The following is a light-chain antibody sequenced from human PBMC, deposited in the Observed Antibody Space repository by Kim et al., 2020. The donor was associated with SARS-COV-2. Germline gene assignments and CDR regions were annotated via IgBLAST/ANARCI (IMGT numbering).Light chain of an antibody. Sequence: ELTQPPSASGTPGQRVTISCSGSSSNIGSNTVIWYQQLPGKAPKLLIYSNNQRPSGVPDRFSGSKSGTSASLAISGLQSEDEADYYCAAWDDSLNGYVFGTGTKVTVL. CDR3: AAWDDSLNGYV. CDR1: SSNIGSNT. J-gene: IGLJ1*01. V-gene: IGLV1-44*01. CDR2: SNN.